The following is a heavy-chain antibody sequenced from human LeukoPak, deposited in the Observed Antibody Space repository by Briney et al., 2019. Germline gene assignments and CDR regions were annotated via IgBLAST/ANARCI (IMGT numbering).Heavy chain of an antibody. CDR3: ARGLYSSGWYRGAFDY. CDR1: GYTFTSYA. D-gene: IGHD6-19*01. J-gene: IGHJ4*02. V-gene: IGHV1-3*01. CDR2: INAGNGNT. Sequence: ASVKVSCKASGYTFTSYAMHWVRQAPGQRLEWMGWINAGNGNTKYSQKFQGRVTITRDTSASKAYMELSSLRSEDTAVYYCARGLYSSGWYRGAFDYWGQGTLVTVSS.